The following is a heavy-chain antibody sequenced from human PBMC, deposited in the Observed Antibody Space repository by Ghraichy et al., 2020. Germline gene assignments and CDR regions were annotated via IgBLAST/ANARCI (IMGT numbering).Heavy chain of an antibody. J-gene: IGHJ4*02. CDR1: GFTFSSYS. Sequence: GESLRLSCAASGFTFSSYSMNWVRQAPGKGLEWVSSISSSSSYIYYADSVKGRFTISRDNAKNSLYLQMNSLRAEDTAVYYCATHSSGYYFIDYWGQGTLVTVSS. CDR2: ISSSSSYI. CDR3: ATHSSGYYFIDY. D-gene: IGHD3-22*01. V-gene: IGHV3-21*01.